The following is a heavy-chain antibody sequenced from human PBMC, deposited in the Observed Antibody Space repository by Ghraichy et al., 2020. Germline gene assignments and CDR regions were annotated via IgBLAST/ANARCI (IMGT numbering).Heavy chain of an antibody. CDR3: ARGLTDSSGYPSAFDV. CDR1: GFTFSDSY. V-gene: IGHV3-11*06. Sequence: GGSLRLSCAASGFTFSDSYMSWIRQAPGKGLEWISYISSSSSHTNYADSVKGRFTISRDNARNSLYVQMNSLRAEDTAVYYCARGLTDSSGYPSAFDVWGQGTMVTVSS. D-gene: IGHD3-22*01. CDR2: ISSSSSHT. J-gene: IGHJ3*01.